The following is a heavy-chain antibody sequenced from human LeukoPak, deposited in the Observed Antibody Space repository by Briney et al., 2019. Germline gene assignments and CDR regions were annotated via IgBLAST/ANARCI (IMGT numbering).Heavy chain of an antibody. V-gene: IGHV4-39*01. CDR1: GDSISDINHY. Sequence: SETLSLTCTVSGDSISDINHYWGWIRQPPGEELEWIGNIYYTGRTFYNPSLKSRVTISRDTSKNQFSLKLSSLTTADTAVYYCASHGPTDLWSGYQFDSWGQGTLITVSS. D-gene: IGHD3-3*01. CDR3: ASHGPTDLWSGYQFDS. J-gene: IGHJ4*02. CDR2: IYYTGRT.